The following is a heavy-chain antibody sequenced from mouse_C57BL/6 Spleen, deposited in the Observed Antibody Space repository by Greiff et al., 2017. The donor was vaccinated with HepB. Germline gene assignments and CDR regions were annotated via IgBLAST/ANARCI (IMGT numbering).Heavy chain of an antibody. CDR3: ARLEDYYGSSYKAWFAY. CDR1: GFNIKDYY. Sequence: DVKLQESGAELVKPGASVKLSCTASGFNIKDYYMHWVKQRTEQGLEWIGRIDPEDGETKYAPKFQGKATITADTSSNTAYLQLSSLTSEDTAVYYCARLEDYYGSSYKAWFAYWGQGTLVTVSA. J-gene: IGHJ3*01. CDR2: IDPEDGET. V-gene: IGHV14-2*01. D-gene: IGHD1-1*01.